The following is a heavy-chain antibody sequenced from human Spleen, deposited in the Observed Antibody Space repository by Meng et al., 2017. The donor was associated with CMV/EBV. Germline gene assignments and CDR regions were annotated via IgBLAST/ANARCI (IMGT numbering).Heavy chain of an antibody. Sequence: GESLKISCAASGFIFSNYALSWVRQAPGKGLEWVSTFSDSAGNTYYADSVKGRFTISRDNSKNTLCLQMNSLRAEDTAVYYCAKCRSGIAAALNYWGQGTLVTVSS. J-gene: IGHJ4*02. CDR2: FSDSAGNT. CDR3: AKCRSGIAAALNY. V-gene: IGHV3-23*01. CDR1: GFIFSNYA. D-gene: IGHD6-13*01.